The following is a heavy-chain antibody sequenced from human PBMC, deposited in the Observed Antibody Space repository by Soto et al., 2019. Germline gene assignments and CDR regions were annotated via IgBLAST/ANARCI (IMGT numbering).Heavy chain of an antibody. D-gene: IGHD3-22*01. V-gene: IGHV1-18*01. CDR2: ISAYNGNT. J-gene: IGHJ4*02. CDR3: ARDRREDYYDSSGYFDY. Sequence: ASVKVSCKASAYTFTSYGISWVRQAPGQGLEWMGWISAYNGNTNYAQKLQGRVTMTTDTSTSTAYMELRSLRSDDTAVYYCARDRREDYYDSSGYFDYWGRGTLVTVSS. CDR1: AYTFTSYG.